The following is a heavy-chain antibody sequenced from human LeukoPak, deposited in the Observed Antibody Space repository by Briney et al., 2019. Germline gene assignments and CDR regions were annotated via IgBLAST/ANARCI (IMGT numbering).Heavy chain of an antibody. CDR2: IIPIFGTA. Sequence: SVKVSCKASGGTFSSYAISWVRQAPGQGLEWMGGIIPIFGTANYAQKFQGRVTITADKSTSTAYMELSSLRSDDTAVYYCARGSIVGATFDYFDYWGQGTLVTVSS. D-gene: IGHD1-26*01. CDR3: ARGSIVGATFDYFDY. CDR1: GGTFSSYA. J-gene: IGHJ4*02. V-gene: IGHV1-69*06.